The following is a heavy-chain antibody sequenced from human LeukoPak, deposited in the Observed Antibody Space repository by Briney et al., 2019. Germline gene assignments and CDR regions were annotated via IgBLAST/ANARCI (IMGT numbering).Heavy chain of an antibody. CDR2: ISGSGGST. V-gene: IGHV3-23*01. CDR1: GFTFSSCA. D-gene: IGHD5-24*01. J-gene: IGHJ4*02. CDR3: AKWNKRWLQLSFLDY. Sequence: GGSLRLSCAASGFTFSSCAMSWVRQAPGKGLEWVSAISGSGGSTYYADSVKGRFTISRDNSKNTPYLQMNSLRAEDTAVYYCAKWNKRWLQLSFLDYWGQGTLVTVSS.